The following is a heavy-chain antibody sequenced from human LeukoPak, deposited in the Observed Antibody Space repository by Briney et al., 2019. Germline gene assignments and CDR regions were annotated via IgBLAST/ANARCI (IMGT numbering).Heavy chain of an antibody. Sequence: PGGSLRISCAASGFTFDDYAMHWVRQAPGKGLEWVSGISWNSGSIGYADSVKGRFTISRDNAKNSLYLQMNSLRAEDTALYYCAKDASSRAYDSSGYRDYWGQGTLVTVSS. D-gene: IGHD3-22*01. CDR2: ISWNSGSI. V-gene: IGHV3-9*01. CDR1: GFTFDDYA. CDR3: AKDASSRAYDSSGYRDY. J-gene: IGHJ4*02.